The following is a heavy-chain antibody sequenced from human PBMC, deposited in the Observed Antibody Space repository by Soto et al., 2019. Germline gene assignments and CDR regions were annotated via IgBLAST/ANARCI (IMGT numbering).Heavy chain of an antibody. D-gene: IGHD6-6*01. CDR1: GYTFTSYG. CDR3: ATRSSSFYY. Sequence: VQLVQSGPEVKKPGASVKVSCQTSGYTFTSYGISWVRKAPGQGLEWMGWITTDKGRTTYAQKVQGSVTMTTYTSTSTADIELRSLRSDDTAVYYCATRSSSFYYWGQGTLVAVSS. CDR2: ITTDKGRT. J-gene: IGHJ4*02. V-gene: IGHV1-18*01.